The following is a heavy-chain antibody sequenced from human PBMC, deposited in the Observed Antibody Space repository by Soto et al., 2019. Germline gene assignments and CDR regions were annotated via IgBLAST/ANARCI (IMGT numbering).Heavy chain of an antibody. CDR2: IHYGGST. CDR1: GGSISSSTFY. D-gene: IGHD2-15*01. CDR3: AKDASCYSCGA. Sequence: QLQLQESGPGLVKPSETLSLTCAVSGGSISSSTFYWGWFRQPPGKGLEWIGSIHYGGSTYYNPSLESRVTISVDTSKNQFSLNVSSVTAADTAVYYCAKDASCYSCGAWGQGALVTVSS. J-gene: IGHJ4*02. V-gene: IGHV4-39*01.